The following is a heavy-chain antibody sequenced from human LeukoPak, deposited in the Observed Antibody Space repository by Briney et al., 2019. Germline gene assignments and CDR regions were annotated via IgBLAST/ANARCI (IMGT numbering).Heavy chain of an antibody. CDR3: ASGVGVVKYGMDV. CDR1: GYTFTGYY. CDR2: INPNSGGT. Sequence: ASVRVSCKASGYTFTGYYMHWVRQAPGQGLEWMGWINPNSGGTNYAQKFQGWVTMTRDTSISTAYMELSRLRSDDTAVYYCASGVGVVKYGMDVWGQGTTVTVSS. D-gene: IGHD3-3*01. V-gene: IGHV1-2*04. J-gene: IGHJ6*02.